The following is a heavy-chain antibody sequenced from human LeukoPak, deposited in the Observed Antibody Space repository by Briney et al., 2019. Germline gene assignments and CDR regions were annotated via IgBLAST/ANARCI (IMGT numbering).Heavy chain of an antibody. CDR1: GGSISSGSYY. CDR3: ARDLSGGSSFDY. D-gene: IGHD2-15*01. J-gene: IGHJ4*02. CDR2: IYYSGST. V-gene: IGHV4-39*02. Sequence: SETLSLTCTVSGGSISSGSYYWGWIRQPPGKGLERIGSIYYSGSTYYNPSLKSRVTISVDTSKIQFSLKQSSVTAADTAVYYCARDLSGGSSFDYWGQGTLVTVSS.